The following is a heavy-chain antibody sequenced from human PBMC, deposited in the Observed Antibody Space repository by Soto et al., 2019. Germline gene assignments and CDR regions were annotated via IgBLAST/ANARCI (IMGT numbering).Heavy chain of an antibody. CDR2: INPNSGGT. CDR3: ARPLYDFWSGYDAFDI. J-gene: IGHJ3*02. CDR1: GYTFTGYY. Sequence: ASVKVSCKASGYTFTGYYMHWVQQAPGQGLEWMGWINPNSGGTNYAQKFQGRVTMTRDTSISTAYMELSRLRSDDTAVYYCARPLYDFWSGYDAFDIWGQGTMVTVSS. V-gene: IGHV1-2*02. D-gene: IGHD3-3*01.